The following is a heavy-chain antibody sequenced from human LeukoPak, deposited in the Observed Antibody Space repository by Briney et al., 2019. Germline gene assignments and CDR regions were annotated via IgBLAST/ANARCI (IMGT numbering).Heavy chain of an antibody. Sequence: GGSLRLSCAASEFTFSSYWMHWVRQAPGKGLVWVSRINSDGSSTSYADSVKGRFTISRDNAKNTVSLQMESLRAEDTALYYCAKDYAVGSIDYWGQGTLVTVSS. J-gene: IGHJ4*02. V-gene: IGHV3-74*01. CDR2: INSDGSST. CDR3: AKDYAVGSIDY. CDR1: EFTFSSYW. D-gene: IGHD3-16*01.